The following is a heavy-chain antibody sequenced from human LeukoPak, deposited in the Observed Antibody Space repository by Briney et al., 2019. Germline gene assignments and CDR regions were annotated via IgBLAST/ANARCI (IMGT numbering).Heavy chain of an antibody. J-gene: IGHJ5*02. V-gene: IGHV4-38-2*02. D-gene: IGHD2-2*01. CDR1: GYSINSGHY. CDR2: IYYSGST. Sequence: SETLSLTCSASGYSINSGHYWGWIRQPPGKGLEWIGSIYYSGSTYYNPSLKSRVTISVDTSKNQFSLKLSSVTAADTAVYYCARHLAVEDIVVVPAARFDPWGQGTLVTVSS. CDR3: ARHLAVEDIVVVPAARFDP.